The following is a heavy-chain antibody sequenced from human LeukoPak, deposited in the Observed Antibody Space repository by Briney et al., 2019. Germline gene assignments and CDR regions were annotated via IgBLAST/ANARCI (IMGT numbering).Heavy chain of an antibody. CDR3: ARASRDGYNQNFDH. V-gene: IGHV5-51*01. CDR1: GYSFTSYW. CDR2: IYPGGSET. D-gene: IGHD5-24*01. J-gene: IGHJ4*02. Sequence: GESLKISCKGLGYSFTSYWNAWVRQRPGKGLEWMGIIYPGGSETRYDPSFQGQVTISADSSTSTAYLQWSSLRASDTTMYYCARASRDGYNQNFDHWGQGTLVTVSS.